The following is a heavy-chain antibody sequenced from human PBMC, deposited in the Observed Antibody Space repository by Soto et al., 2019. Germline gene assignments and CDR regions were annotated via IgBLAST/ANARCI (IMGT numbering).Heavy chain of an antibody. CDR2: IYYSGST. J-gene: IGHJ6*02. CDR3: AGDIVVVPAAIRHYYYGMDV. D-gene: IGHD2-2*02. Sequence: LSLTCTVSGGSISSYYWSWIRQPPGKGLEWIGYIYYSGSTNYNPSLKSRVTISVDTSKNQFSLKLSSVTAADTAVYYCAGDIVVVPAAIRHYYYGMDVWGQGTTVTVSS. CDR1: GGSISSYY. V-gene: IGHV4-59*01.